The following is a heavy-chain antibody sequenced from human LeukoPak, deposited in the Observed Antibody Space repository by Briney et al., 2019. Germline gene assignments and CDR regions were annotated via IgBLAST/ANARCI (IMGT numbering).Heavy chain of an antibody. D-gene: IGHD3-22*01. CDR2: IYYSGST. CDR3: ARVLAGHDSSEDAFDI. Sequence: SETLSLTCTVSGGSISSYYWSWIRQPPGQGLEWIGYIYYSGSTNYNPSLTSRVTISVDTSKNQFSLKLSSVTAADTAVYYCARVLAGHDSSEDAFDIWGQGTMVTVSS. CDR1: GGSISSYY. J-gene: IGHJ3*02. V-gene: IGHV4-59*01.